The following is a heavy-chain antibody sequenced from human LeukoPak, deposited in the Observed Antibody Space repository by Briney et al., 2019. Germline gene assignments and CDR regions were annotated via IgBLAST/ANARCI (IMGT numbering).Heavy chain of an antibody. V-gene: IGHV3-30-3*01. Sequence: GGSLRLSCAASGFTFRNYVIHWVRQAPGKGLEWVAVTSSDLNVKLYAGSVKGRFTISRDNSRSTPYLQMNSLRPEDTAIYYCAREGYYGSGSPPSLYFDYWGQGTLVTVSS. D-gene: IGHD3-10*01. CDR2: TSSDLNVK. CDR1: GFTFRNYV. J-gene: IGHJ4*02. CDR3: AREGYYGSGSPPSLYFDY.